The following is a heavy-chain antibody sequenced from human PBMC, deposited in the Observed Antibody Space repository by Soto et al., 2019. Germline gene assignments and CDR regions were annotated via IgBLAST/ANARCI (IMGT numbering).Heavy chain of an antibody. V-gene: IGHV3-23*01. CDR1: GFTFSSYA. CDR3: AKDTTIFGVVAGYYFDY. J-gene: IGHJ4*02. CDR2: ISGSGGST. Sequence: GGSLRLSCAASGFTFSSYAMSWVRQAPGKGLEWVSAISGSGGSTYYADSVKGRFTISRDNSKNTLYLQMNSLRAEDTAVYYCAKDTTIFGVVAGYYFDYWGQGTLVTVSS. D-gene: IGHD3-3*01.